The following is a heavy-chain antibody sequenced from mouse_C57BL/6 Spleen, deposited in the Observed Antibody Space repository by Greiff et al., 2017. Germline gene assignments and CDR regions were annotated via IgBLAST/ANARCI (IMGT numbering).Heavy chain of an antibody. V-gene: IGHV1-80*01. D-gene: IGHD1-1*01. J-gene: IGHJ4*01. CDR1: GYSFSSYW. CDR3: AGTVGDYAMDY. CDR2: IYPGDGDT. Sequence: QVQLQQSGAELVKPGASVKISCKASGYSFSSYWMNWVKQRPGKGLEWIGQIYPGDGDTNYNGKFKGKATLTADKSSSTAYMQLSSLTSEDSAVYFCAGTVGDYAMDYWGQGTSVTVSS.